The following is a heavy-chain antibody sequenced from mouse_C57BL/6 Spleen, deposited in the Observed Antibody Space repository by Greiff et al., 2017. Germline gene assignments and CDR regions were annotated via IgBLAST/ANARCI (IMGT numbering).Heavy chain of an antibody. Sequence: DVHLVESEGGLVQPGSSMKLSCTASGFTFSDYYTAWVRQVPEKGQEWVANINYDGSSTYYLDSLKSRFIISRDNAKNILYLQMSSLKSEDTATYYCARGGPAYYSYYFDYWGQGTTLTVSS. V-gene: IGHV5-16*01. CDR3: ARGGPAYYSYYFDY. CDR2: INYDGSST. D-gene: IGHD2-12*01. J-gene: IGHJ2*01. CDR1: GFTFSDYY.